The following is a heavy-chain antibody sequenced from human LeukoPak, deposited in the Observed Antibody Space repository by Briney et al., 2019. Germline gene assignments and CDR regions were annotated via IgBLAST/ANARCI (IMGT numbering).Heavy chain of an antibody. CDR3: ASYCSSRCSPSGFDF. D-gene: IGHD2-2*01. J-gene: IGHJ4*02. CDR2: ISSGGGYT. CDR1: GFAFSTYA. Sequence: GGSLRLSCAASGFAFSTYAMSWVRQAPGKGLEWVSAISSGGGYTYHADSVKGRFTISRDDSKNTLYLQMSSQRAEDTAVYYCASYCSSRCSPSGFDFWGRGTLVTVSS. V-gene: IGHV3-23*01.